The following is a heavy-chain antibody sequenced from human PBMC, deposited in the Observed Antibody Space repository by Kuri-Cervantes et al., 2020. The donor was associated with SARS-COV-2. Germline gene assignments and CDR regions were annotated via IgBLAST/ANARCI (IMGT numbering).Heavy chain of an antibody. J-gene: IGHJ4*02. CDR2: IYYSGST. CDR1: GVAIDSNSYY. D-gene: IGHD3-9*01. Sequence: SETLSLTCIVSGVAIDSNSYYWVWIRQPPGKGLEWIGGIYYSGSTYHNPSLKSRVTLSADTSKNQFYLKLTSVTAADTAVYYCARGWNYDILTGYYTAYFDYWGQGTLVTVSS. CDR3: ARGWNYDILTGYYTAYFDY. V-gene: IGHV4-39*01.